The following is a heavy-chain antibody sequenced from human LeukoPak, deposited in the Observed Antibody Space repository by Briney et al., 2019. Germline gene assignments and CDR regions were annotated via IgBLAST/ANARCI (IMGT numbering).Heavy chain of an antibody. CDR2: ISSSRTYI. CDR1: GFTFSSYE. J-gene: IGHJ4*02. CDR3: ARVATTVEEYFDY. Sequence: GGSLRLSCAASGFTFSSYEMNWVRQAPGKGLEWVSYISSSRTYIYYADSVKGRFTISRDNAKNSLYLQMNSLRAEDTAVYYCARVATTVEEYFDYWGQGTLVTVSS. D-gene: IGHD4-23*01. V-gene: IGHV3-21*05.